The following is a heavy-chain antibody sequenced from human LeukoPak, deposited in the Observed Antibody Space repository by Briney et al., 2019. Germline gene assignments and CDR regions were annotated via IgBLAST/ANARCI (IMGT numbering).Heavy chain of an antibody. D-gene: IGHD3-3*02. Sequence: GGSLRLSCAASGFTVSTKYMNWVRQAPGKGLEWVSIIYSGATTYYADSVKGRFTISRDTSKNTVSLQMNSLRAEDTAVYFCARVGDHFHWNLDLWGRGTLVTVYS. CDR3: ARVGDHFHWNLDL. CDR2: IYSGATT. V-gene: IGHV3-53*01. J-gene: IGHJ2*01. CDR1: GFTVSTKY.